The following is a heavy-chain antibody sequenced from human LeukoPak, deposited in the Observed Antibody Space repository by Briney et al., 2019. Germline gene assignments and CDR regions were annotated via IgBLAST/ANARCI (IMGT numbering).Heavy chain of an antibody. D-gene: IGHD5-18*01. CDR2: ISGSGGST. CDR1: GFTFSSYA. CDR3: AGGDTAMVTGYYYYYMDV. V-gene: IGHV3-23*01. Sequence: GGSLRLSCAASGFTFSSYAMSWVRQAPGKGLEWVSAISGSGGSTYYADSVKGRFTISRDNSKNTLYLQMNSPRAGDTAVYYCAGGDTAMVTGYYYYYMDVWGKGTTATVSS. J-gene: IGHJ6*03.